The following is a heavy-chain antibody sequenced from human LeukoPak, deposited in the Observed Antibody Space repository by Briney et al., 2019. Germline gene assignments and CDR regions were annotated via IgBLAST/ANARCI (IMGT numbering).Heavy chain of an antibody. V-gene: IGHV3-23*01. D-gene: IGHD2-21*01. CDR1: GFTFSSYS. CDR3: AKDRVKGWNKIVVVIAVNDAFDI. J-gene: IGHJ3*02. CDR2: ISGSGGST. Sequence: PGGSLRLSCAASGFTFSSYSMNWVRQAPGKGLEWVSAISGSGGSTYYADSVKGRFTISRDNSKNTLYLQMNSLRAEDTAVYYCAKDRVKGWNKIVVVIAVNDAFDIWGQGTMVTVSS.